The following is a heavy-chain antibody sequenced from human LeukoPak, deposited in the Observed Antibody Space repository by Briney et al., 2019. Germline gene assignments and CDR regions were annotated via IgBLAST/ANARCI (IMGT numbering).Heavy chain of an antibody. CDR3: ARRLTQYDCFDP. D-gene: IGHD2-2*01. Sequence: SQTLSLTCAISGDSFLSNSVTWNWIRQSPSRGLEWLGRTYYRSTWYNDYAVSVRGRITVNPDTSKNQLSLHLNSVTPEDTAVYYCARRLTQYDCFDPWGQGILVTVSS. V-gene: IGHV6-1*01. CDR1: GDSFLSNSVT. J-gene: IGHJ5*02. CDR2: TYYRSTWYN.